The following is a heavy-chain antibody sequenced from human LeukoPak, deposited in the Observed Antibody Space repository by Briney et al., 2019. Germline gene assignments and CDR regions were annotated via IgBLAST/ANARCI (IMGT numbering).Heavy chain of an antibody. J-gene: IGHJ4*02. V-gene: IGHV4-4*07. CDR1: GGSISPYC. CDR3: ARDVPPDY. Sequence: SETLSLTCSVSGGSISPYCWSWVRQPAGEGLEWIGRVHSSGNTIYNPSLRGRVSMSVDTSKNQFSLKLTSVTAADTAVYYCARDVPPDYWGQGTLVTVSS. CDR2: VHSSGNT.